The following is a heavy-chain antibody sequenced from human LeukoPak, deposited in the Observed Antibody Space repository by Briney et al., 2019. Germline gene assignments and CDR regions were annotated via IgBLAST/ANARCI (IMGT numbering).Heavy chain of an antibody. D-gene: IGHD6-13*01. CDR3: ARSIHSTLYYFDY. J-gene: IGHJ4*02. V-gene: IGHV1-2*04. Sequence: GASVKVSCKASGYTFTSYGISWVRQAPGQGLEWMGWINPNSGGTNYAQKFQGWVTMTRDTSISTAYMELSRLRSDDTAVYYCARSIHSTLYYFDYWGQGTLVIVSS. CDR1: GYTFTSYG. CDR2: INPNSGGT.